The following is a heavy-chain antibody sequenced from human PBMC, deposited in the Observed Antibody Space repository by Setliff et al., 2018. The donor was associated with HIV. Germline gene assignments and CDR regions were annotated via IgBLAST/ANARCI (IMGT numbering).Heavy chain of an antibody. CDR3: AKDAFPVSNTWYGGIDC. V-gene: IGHV3-73*01. D-gene: IGHD6-13*01. CDR1: GFSFSGST. CDR2: MRSKANNYAT. Sequence: GGSLRLSCAASGFSFSGSTIHWVRQASGKGLEWLGRMRSKANNYATTYTASVKGRFTMSRDDSNNMAYLQMNSLKTEDTAVYYCAKDAFPVSNTWYGGIDCWGQGTLVTVSS. J-gene: IGHJ4*02.